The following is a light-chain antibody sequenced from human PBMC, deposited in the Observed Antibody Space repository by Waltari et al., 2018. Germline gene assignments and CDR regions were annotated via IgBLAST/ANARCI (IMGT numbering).Light chain of an antibody. V-gene: IGLV1-40*01. Sequence: QSVLTQPPSVSGAPGQRVPIPCTGSGSNIGAGYDVHCYQPLPRAAPKLLIYGNTSRPLGVPARFFGSTSGASASLAIIGLQAEDEADYYCQSYDTSLSVVFGGGTKLTVL. CDR2: GNT. J-gene: IGLJ3*02. CDR3: QSYDTSLSVV. CDR1: GSNIGAGYD.